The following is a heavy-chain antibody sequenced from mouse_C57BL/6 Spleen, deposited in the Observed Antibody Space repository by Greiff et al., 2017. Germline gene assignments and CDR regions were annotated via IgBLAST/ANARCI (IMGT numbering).Heavy chain of an antibody. CDR3: AREGGSGYDLGY. CDR1: GYAFSSYW. D-gene: IGHD3-2*02. V-gene: IGHV1-80*01. CDR2: IYPGDGDT. J-gene: IGHJ2*01. Sequence: QVHVKQSGAELVKPGASVKISCKASGYAFSSYWMNWVKQRPGKGLEWIGQIYPGDGDTNYNGKFKGKATLTADKSSSTAYMQLSSLTSEDSAVYFCAREGGSGYDLGYWGQGTTLTVSS.